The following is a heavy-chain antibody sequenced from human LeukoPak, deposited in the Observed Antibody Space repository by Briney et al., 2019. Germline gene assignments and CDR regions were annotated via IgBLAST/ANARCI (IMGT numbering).Heavy chain of an antibody. D-gene: IGHD6-6*01. CDR1: GGSISSYY. V-gene: IGHV4-59*01. CDR3: ARVESSSSYLR. J-gene: IGHJ4*02. CDR2: IYYTGTT. Sequence: PSETLSLTCTVSGGSISSYYWSWIRQPPGMGLEWIGYIYYTGTTNYNPSLKSRLTISVDTSKNQFSLKLSSVTAADTAVYYYARVESSSSYLRWGQGILVTVSS.